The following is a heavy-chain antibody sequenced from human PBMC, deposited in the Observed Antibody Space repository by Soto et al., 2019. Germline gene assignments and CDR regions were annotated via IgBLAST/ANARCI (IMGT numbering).Heavy chain of an antibody. CDR1: GYTFTSYG. V-gene: IGHV1-18*01. D-gene: IGHD6-13*01. CDR2: ISAYNGNT. CDR3: ARVSPSSRAAEP. Sequence: QVPLVQSGAEVKKPGASVRVSCKASGYTFTSYGISWVRQAPGQGLEWMGWISAYNGNTNYAQSLQGRVTMPTDTSTTTAYMELRSLKSDDTAVYYCARVSPSSRAAEPWGQGTLVTVS. J-gene: IGHJ4*02.